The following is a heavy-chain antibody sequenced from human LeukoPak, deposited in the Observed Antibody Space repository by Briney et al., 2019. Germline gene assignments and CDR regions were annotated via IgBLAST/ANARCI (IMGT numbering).Heavy chain of an antibody. CDR2: IWYDGSNK. D-gene: IGHD6-6*01. CDR1: GFTFSSYG. Sequence: PGGSLRLSCAASGFTFSSYGMYWVRQAPGKGLEWVAVIWYDGSNKYYADSLKGRFTISRDNSKNMLYLQMNILRVEDTAVYYCAKDRYPYSSSSVHWFDPWGQGTLVTVSS. J-gene: IGHJ5*02. V-gene: IGHV3-33*06. CDR3: AKDRYPYSSSSVHWFDP.